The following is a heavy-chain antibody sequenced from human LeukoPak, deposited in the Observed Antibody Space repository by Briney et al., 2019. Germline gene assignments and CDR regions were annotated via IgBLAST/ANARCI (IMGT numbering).Heavy chain of an antibody. D-gene: IGHD3-16*01. J-gene: IGHJ4*02. Sequence: GGTLGLSCTASGFTFSSYGVSWVRQAPGKGLEWVSGISGSGHRTYYADSVKGRFTISRDNSKSTLYLQMNSLRAEDTAVYYCAKDWGEYFDYVWGSFTSFDSWGQGTLVTVSS. CDR2: ISGSGHRT. CDR3: AKDWGEYFDYVWGSFTSFDS. V-gene: IGHV3-23*01. CDR1: GFTFSSYG.